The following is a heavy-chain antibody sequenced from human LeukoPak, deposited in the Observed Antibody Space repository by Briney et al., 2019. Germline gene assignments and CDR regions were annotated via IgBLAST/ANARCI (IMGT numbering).Heavy chain of an antibody. V-gene: IGHV1-2*02. CDR1: GYTFTSYA. D-gene: IGHD5-24*01. J-gene: IGHJ4*02. CDR2: ITPSGGT. CDR3: ARDRYGDGFAHFDY. Sequence: ASVKVSCKASGYTFTSYAMHWVRQAPGQGLEWMGWITPSGGTNYPQKFQGRVAITRDTSINTAYMDLSRLTSNDPAVYYCARDRYGDGFAHFDYWGQGALVTVSS.